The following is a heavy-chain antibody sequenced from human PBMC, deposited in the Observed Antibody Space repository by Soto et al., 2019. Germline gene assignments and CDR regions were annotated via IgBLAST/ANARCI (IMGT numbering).Heavy chain of an antibody. Sequence: QVQLVESGGGVVQPGRSLRLSCAASGFTFSSYAMHWVRQAPGKGLERVAVISYDGSNKYYADSVKGRFTISRDNSKHTLYLQMNSLRAEDTAVYYCARVPNYYDCWSGYYDWGQGTLVTVSS. D-gene: IGHD3-3*01. J-gene: IGHJ4*02. CDR2: ISYDGSNK. V-gene: IGHV3-30-3*01. CDR3: ARVPNYYDCWSGYYD. CDR1: GFTFSSYA.